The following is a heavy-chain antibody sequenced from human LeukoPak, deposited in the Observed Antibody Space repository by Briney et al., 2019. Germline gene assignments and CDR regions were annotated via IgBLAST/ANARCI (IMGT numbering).Heavy chain of an antibody. J-gene: IGHJ3*02. Sequence: ASVKVSCKASGYTFTSYGISWVRQAPGQGLEWMGWISAYNGNTNYAQKLQGRVTMTTDTSTSTAYMELSSLRSDDTAVYYCARTEQQLVLSGAFDIWGQGTMVTVSS. V-gene: IGHV1-18*01. CDR1: GYTFTSYG. CDR2: ISAYNGNT. CDR3: ARTEQQLVLSGAFDI. D-gene: IGHD6-13*01.